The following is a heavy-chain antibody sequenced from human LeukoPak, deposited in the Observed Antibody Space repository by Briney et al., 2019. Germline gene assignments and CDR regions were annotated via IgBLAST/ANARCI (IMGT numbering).Heavy chain of an antibody. V-gene: IGHV3-7*01. CDR2: IKQDGSEK. D-gene: IGHD3-3*01. J-gene: IGHJ6*03. CDR1: GFSLSSYW. Sequence: GSLRLSCAASGFSLSSYWMSWIRQAPGKGLVWVANIKQDGSEKNYVDSVKCRFTISRDNAKNSLYLQMNSLRAEDTAVYYCASNYDFWRDMDVWGKGTTVTVSS. CDR3: ASNYDFWRDMDV.